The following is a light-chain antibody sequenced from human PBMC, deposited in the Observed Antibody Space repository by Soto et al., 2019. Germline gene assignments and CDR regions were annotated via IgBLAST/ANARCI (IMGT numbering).Light chain of an antibody. CDR3: QQYYSAPET. J-gene: IGKJ1*01. CDR2: WAS. CDR1: QSVLYSSNNKNN. V-gene: IGKV4-1*01. Sequence: DIVMTQSPDSLAVSLGERATINCKSSQSVLYSSNNKNNLAWYQQKPGQPPKLLIYWASTRESGVPDRFSGSGSGTDFTLTISGLQAEDVAVYYCQQYYSAPETFGQGTMVEIK.